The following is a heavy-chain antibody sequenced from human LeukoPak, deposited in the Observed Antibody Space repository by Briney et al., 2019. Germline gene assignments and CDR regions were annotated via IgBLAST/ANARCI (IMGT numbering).Heavy chain of an antibody. CDR2: ISSSSSYI. J-gene: IGHJ4*02. CDR1: GFTFSSYS. D-gene: IGHD6-13*01. CDR3: ARDPMSSSWYGFDY. V-gene: IGHV3-21*01. Sequence: GGSLRLSCAASGFTFSSYSMNWVRQAPGKGLEWVSSISSSSSYIYYADPVKGRFTISRDNAKNSLYLQMNSLRAEDTAVYYCARDPMSSSWYGFDYWGQGTLVTVSS.